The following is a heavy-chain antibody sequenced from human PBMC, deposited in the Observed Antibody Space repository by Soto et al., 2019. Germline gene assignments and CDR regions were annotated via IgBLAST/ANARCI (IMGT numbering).Heavy chain of an antibody. Sequence: EVQLVESGGGLVQPGGSLRLSCAASGFTFSSYWMHWVRQAPGKGLVWVSRINSDGSSTSYADSVKGRFTISRDNAKDTLYLQMNSLRVEDTAAYYCGRAEAAAGVDYWGQGTLVTVSS. V-gene: IGHV3-74*01. CDR1: GFTFSSYW. CDR3: GRAEAAAGVDY. J-gene: IGHJ4*02. D-gene: IGHD6-13*01. CDR2: INSDGSST.